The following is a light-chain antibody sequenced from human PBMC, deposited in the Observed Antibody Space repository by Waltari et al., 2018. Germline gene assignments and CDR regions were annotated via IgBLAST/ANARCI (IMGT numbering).Light chain of an antibody. Sequence: DIQMTQYPSFLSASVGDRVIITCRASQNIANYLNWYQQKPGTAPKLLIFSASKLQTGVPSRFSGSGSGRDFTLTISGLQVEDFAIFYCQQSSASPYTFGQGTKIEMK. V-gene: IGKV1-39*01. CDR1: QNIANY. CDR3: QQSSASPYT. CDR2: SAS. J-gene: IGKJ2*01.